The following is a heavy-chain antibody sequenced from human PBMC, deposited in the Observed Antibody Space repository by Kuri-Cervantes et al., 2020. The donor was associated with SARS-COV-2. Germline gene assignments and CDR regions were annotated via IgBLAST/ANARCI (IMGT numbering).Heavy chain of an antibody. CDR1: GGSFSDYY. CDR2: INHSGST. Sequence: SETLSLTCAVYGGSFSDYYWSWIRQPPGKGLEWIGEINHSGSTNYNPSLKSRVTISVDTSKNQFSLKLSSVTAADTAVYYCARLRDGLEKDWGQGTLVTVSS. V-gene: IGHV4-34*01. CDR3: ARLRDGLEKD. D-gene: IGHD1-1*01. J-gene: IGHJ4*02.